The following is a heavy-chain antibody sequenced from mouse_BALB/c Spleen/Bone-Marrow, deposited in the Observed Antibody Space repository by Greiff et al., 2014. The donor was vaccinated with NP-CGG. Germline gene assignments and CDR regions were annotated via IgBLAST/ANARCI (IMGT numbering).Heavy chain of an antibody. Sequence: EVQLVESGAELVKPGASVKLSCTASGFNIKDTYMHWVKQRPEQGLEWIGRIDPANGNTKYDPKFQGKATITADTSSNTAHLQLSSLTSEDTAVYYCAPYYYGSSQFAYWGQGTLVTVSA. D-gene: IGHD1-1*01. CDR3: APYYYGSSQFAY. J-gene: IGHJ3*01. V-gene: IGHV14-3*02. CDR2: IDPANGNT. CDR1: GFNIKDTY.